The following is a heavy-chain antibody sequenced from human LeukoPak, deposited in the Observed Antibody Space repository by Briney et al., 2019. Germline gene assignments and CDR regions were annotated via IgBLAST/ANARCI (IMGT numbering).Heavy chain of an antibody. Sequence: PSETLSLTCTVSGGSISSYYWSWIRQPPGKGLEWIGYIYYSGSTNYNPSLKSRVTISVDTSKNQFSLKLSSVTAADTAVYYCARCGYDILTGYYYMDPWGQGTLVTVSS. CDR1: GGSISSYY. CDR3: ARCGYDILTGYYYMDP. CDR2: IYYSGST. D-gene: IGHD3-9*01. V-gene: IGHV4-59*01. J-gene: IGHJ5*02.